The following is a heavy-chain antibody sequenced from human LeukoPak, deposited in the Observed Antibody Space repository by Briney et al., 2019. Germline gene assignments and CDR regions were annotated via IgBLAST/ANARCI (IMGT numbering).Heavy chain of an antibody. D-gene: IGHD5-18*01. CDR3: AREVGYSYGHYYYYMDV. CDR1: GGSFSGYY. V-gene: IGHV4-34*01. J-gene: IGHJ6*03. Sequence: SETLSLTCAVYGGSFSGYYWSWIRQPPGKGLEWMGEINHSGSTNYNPSLKSRVTISVDTSKNHFSLKLSSVTAADTAVYYWAREVGYSYGHYYYYMDVWGKGTTVTVSS. CDR2: INHSGST.